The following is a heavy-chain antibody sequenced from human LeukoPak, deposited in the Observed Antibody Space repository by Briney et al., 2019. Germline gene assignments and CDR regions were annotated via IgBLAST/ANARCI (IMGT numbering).Heavy chain of an antibody. J-gene: IGHJ3*02. CDR2: INHSGST. Sequence: SETLSLTCAVYGGSFSGYYWSWIRQPPGKGLEWIGEINHSGSTNYNPSLKSRVTISVDTSKNQFSLKLSSVTAADTAVYYCAREGGSYDYVWGSYRYHDAFDIWGQGTMVTVSS. CDR1: GGSFSGYY. D-gene: IGHD3-16*02. V-gene: IGHV4-34*01. CDR3: AREGGSYDYVWGSYRYHDAFDI.